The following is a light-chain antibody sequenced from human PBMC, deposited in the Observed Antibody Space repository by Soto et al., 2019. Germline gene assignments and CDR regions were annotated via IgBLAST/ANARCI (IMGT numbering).Light chain of an antibody. Sequence: EVVLTQSPGTLSLSPGERASLSCRASQSVSNNYLAWYQQKPGQSPKLLIFGSSDRATGIPDRFSGSGSGKDFTLIISRLEPEDFAVYYCQQYGSSPPYTFGQGTKLEIK. CDR1: QSVSNNY. J-gene: IGKJ2*01. CDR2: GSS. V-gene: IGKV3-20*01. CDR3: QQYGSSPPYT.